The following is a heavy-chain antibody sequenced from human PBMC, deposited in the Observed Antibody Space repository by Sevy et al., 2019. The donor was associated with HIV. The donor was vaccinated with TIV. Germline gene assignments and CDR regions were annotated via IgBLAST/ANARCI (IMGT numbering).Heavy chain of an antibody. J-gene: IGHJ4*02. V-gene: IGHV3-30-3*01. CDR2: ISYDGSNK. Sequence: GGSLRLSCAASGFTFSSYAMHWVRQAPGKGLEWVAVISYDGSNKYYADSVKGRFTISSDNSKNTLYLQMNSLRAEDTAVYYCAREFRPIVVVIKGYFDYWGQGTLVTVSS. CDR3: AREFRPIVVVIKGYFDY. D-gene: IGHD3-22*01. CDR1: GFTFSSYA.